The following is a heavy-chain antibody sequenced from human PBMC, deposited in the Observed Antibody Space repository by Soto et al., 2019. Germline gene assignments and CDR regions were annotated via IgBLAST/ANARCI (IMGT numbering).Heavy chain of an antibody. D-gene: IGHD6-19*01. CDR1: GYTFTSYD. J-gene: IGHJ4*02. Sequence: QVQLVQSGAEVKKPGASVKVSCKASGYTFTSYDINWVRQATGQGLEWMGWMNPNSGNTGYAQKFQGRVTMTRNTSISTAYMELSSLRSEDTAVYYCARVSAAVAGKKGSQNYFDYWGQGTLVTVSS. CDR2: MNPNSGNT. V-gene: IGHV1-8*01. CDR3: ARVSAAVAGKKGSQNYFDY.